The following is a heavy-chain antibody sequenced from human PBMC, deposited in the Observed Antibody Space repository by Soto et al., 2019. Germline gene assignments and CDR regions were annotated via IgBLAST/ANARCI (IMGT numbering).Heavy chain of an antibody. CDR3: ARDRMGPGGYCSGGSCYHHDAFDI. J-gene: IGHJ3*02. D-gene: IGHD2-15*01. V-gene: IGHV4-31*03. CDR1: GGSISSGGYY. Sequence: QVQLQESGPGLVKPSQTLSLTCTVSGGSISSGGYYWSWIRQHPGKGLEWIGYIYYSGSTYYNPSLKSRVTISVDTSKNQFSLKLSSVTAADTAVYYCARDRMGPGGYCSGGSCYHHDAFDIWGQGTMVTVSS. CDR2: IYYSGST.